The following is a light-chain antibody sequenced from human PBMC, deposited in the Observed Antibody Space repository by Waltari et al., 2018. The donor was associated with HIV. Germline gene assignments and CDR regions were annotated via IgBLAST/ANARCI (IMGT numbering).Light chain of an antibody. CDR3: QQTNSFPIT. CDR2: GAS. Sequence: DIRLTQSPSYVSASVRDRITITCRATQAIAIWLAWYQPRPGKAPKLLIHGASNLQGGVPSRFRGSGSGTTFTLTVTNLQPEDFAIYFCQQTNSFPITFGQGTRLDNK. J-gene: IGKJ5*01. V-gene: IGKV1D-12*01. CDR1: QAIAIW.